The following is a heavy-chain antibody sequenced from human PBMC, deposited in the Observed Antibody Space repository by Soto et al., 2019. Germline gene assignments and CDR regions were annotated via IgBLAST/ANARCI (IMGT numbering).Heavy chain of an antibody. Sequence: PSETLSLTCTVSGGSISSGGYYWSWIRQHPGKGLEWIGYIYYSGSTYYNPSLKSRVTISVDTSKNQFSLKLSSVTAADTAVYYCARALRTMGGWFDHWGQGTLVTVSS. CDR3: ARALRTMGGWFDH. CDR2: IYYSGST. J-gene: IGHJ5*02. CDR1: GGSISSGGYY. V-gene: IGHV4-31*03. D-gene: IGHD3-10*01.